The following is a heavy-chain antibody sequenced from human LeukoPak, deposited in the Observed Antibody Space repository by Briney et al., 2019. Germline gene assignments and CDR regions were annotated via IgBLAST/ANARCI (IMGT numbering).Heavy chain of an antibody. V-gene: IGHV3-21*01. CDR3: ARGVGDCSSTSCSFTDY. J-gene: IGHJ4*02. CDR2: ISSSSSYI. Sequence: GGSLRLSCAASGFTFSSYSMNWVRQAPGKGLEWASSISSSSSYIYYADSVKGRFTISRDNAKNSLYPQMNSLRAEDTAVYYCARGVGDCSSTSCSFTDYWGQGTLVTVSS. D-gene: IGHD2-2*01. CDR1: GFTFSSYS.